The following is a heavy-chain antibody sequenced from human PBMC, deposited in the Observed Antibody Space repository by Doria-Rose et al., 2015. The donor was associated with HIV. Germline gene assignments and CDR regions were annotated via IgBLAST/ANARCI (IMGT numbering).Heavy chain of an antibody. Sequence: QVQLQESGPGLVKPSETLSLTCSVSGASVSSRGYYWNWIRQVPGKGLESLGYTYYTGTSDYSPSLKSRLNMAVDTSKNQFSLKLSFVTVADTAVYYCARMGSYRELDYWGRGARGIGSA. CDR1: GASVSSRGYY. D-gene: IGHD3-3*01. CDR2: TYYTGTS. J-gene: IGHJ4*02. CDR3: ARMGSYRELDY. V-gene: IGHV4-31*03.